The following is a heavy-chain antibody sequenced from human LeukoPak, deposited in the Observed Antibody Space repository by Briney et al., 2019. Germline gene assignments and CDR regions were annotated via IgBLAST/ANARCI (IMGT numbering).Heavy chain of an antibody. CDR1: GGTFSSYA. J-gene: IGHJ3*02. CDR2: IIPILGIA. CDR3: AIRAHVVSTGAFDI. Sequence: ASVKVSCKASGGTFSSYASSWVRQAPGQGLEWMGRIIPILGIANYAQKFQGRVTITADKSTSTAYMELSSLRSEDTAVYYCAIRAHVVSTGAFDIWGQGTMVTVSS. V-gene: IGHV1-69*04. D-gene: IGHD3-22*01.